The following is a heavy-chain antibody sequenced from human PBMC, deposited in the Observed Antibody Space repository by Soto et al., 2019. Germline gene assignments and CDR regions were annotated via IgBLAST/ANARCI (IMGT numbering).Heavy chain of an antibody. Sequence: SVKVSCKTSGYTFTDHYINLVRQAPGQGPEYMGWIHPNSGDTKYTQRFQGRVTMTRDTSISTAYMELRRLTSDDTAVYYCARDISRQSWKRFDPWGQGPLVTVSS. CDR3: ARDISRQSWKRFDP. D-gene: IGHD1-1*01. CDR1: GYTFTDHY. V-gene: IGHV1-2*02. J-gene: IGHJ5*02. CDR2: IHPNSGDT.